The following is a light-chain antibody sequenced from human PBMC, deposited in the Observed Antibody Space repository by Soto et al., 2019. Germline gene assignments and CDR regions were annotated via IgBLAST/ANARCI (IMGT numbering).Light chain of an antibody. V-gene: IGKV3-15*01. CDR2: GAS. CDR1: ESVSTN. CDR3: QQYSISRT. J-gene: IGKJ1*01. Sequence: EIQMTQSPSTLSPALGDRVTISCKASESVSTNLAWYQQKAGQAPRLLIYGASTRATGIPARFSGSGSGTEFTLIISLLQSENFAVYYRQQYSISRTFGQGTKVDIK.